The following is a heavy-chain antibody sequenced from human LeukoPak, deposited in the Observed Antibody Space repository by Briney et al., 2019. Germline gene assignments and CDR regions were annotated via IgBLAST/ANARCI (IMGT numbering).Heavy chain of an antibody. CDR1: GFTFSSYA. CDR3: ARESTTGPEDGWFDP. J-gene: IGHJ5*02. D-gene: IGHD1-1*01. CDR2: LSYDGSNK. V-gene: IGHV3-30-3*01. Sequence: PGGSLRLSCAASGFTFSSYAMHWVRQAPGKGLEWVAVLSYDGSNKYYADSVKGRFTISRDNSKNTLYLQMNSLRAEDTAVYYCARESTTGPEDGWFDPWGQGTLVTVSS.